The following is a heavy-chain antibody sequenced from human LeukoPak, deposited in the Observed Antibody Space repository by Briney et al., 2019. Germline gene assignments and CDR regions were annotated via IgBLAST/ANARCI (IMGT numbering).Heavy chain of an antibody. J-gene: IGHJ4*02. CDR1: GFTFSSYG. CDR2: IRYDGSNK. V-gene: IGHV3-30*02. D-gene: IGHD5-18*01. CDR3: AKITIQLWSIDY. Sequence: GESLRLSCAASGFTFSSYGMHWVRQAPGKGLEWVAFIRYDGSNKYYADSVKGRFTISRDNSKNTLYLQMNSLRAEDTAVYYCAKITIQLWSIDYWGQGTLVTVSS.